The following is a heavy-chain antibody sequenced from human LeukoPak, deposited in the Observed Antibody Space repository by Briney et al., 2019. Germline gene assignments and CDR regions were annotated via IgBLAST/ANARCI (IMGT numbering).Heavy chain of an antibody. CDR1: GYTLTELS. V-gene: IGHV1-24*01. CDR2: FDPEDGET. CDR3: ATVAHGGNSGGFDY. Sequence: GASVKVSCKVSGYTLTELSMHWVRQAPGKGLEWMGGFDPEDGETIYAQKFQGRVTMTEDTSTDTAYMELSSLRSEDTAVYYRATVAHGGNSGGFDYWGQGTLVTVSS. J-gene: IGHJ4*02. D-gene: IGHD4-23*01.